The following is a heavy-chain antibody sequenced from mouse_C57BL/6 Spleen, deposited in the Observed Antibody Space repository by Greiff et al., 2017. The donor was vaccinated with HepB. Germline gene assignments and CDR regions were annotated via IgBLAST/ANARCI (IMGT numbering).Heavy chain of an antibody. D-gene: IGHD3-2*02. Sequence: QVQLQQPGAELVKPGASVKLSCKASGYTFTSYWMQWVKQRPGQGLEWIGEIDTSDSYTNYNQKFKGKATLTVDTSSSTAYMQLSSLTSEDSAVYSCASYSSGYAMDYWGQGTSVTVSS. J-gene: IGHJ4*01. V-gene: IGHV1-50*01. CDR1: GYTFTSYW. CDR3: ASYSSGYAMDY. CDR2: IDTSDSYT.